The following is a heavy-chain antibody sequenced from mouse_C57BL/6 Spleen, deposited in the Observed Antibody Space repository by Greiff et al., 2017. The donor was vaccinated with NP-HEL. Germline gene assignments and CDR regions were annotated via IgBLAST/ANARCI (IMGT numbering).Heavy chain of an antibody. Sequence: VQLKQSGPELVKPGASVKMSCKASGYTFTDYNMHWVKQSHGKSLEWIGYINPNNGGTSYNQKFKGKATLTVNKSSSTAYMELRSLTSEDSAVYYCARYPTYYGSSYFDYWGQGTTLTVSS. J-gene: IGHJ2*01. CDR1: GYTFTDYN. CDR2: INPNNGGT. CDR3: ARYPTYYGSSYFDY. D-gene: IGHD1-1*01. V-gene: IGHV1-22*01.